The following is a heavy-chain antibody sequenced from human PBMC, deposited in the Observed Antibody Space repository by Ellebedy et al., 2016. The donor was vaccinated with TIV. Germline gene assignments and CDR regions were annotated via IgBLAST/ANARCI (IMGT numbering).Heavy chain of an antibody. D-gene: IGHD4-17*01. CDR1: GFRFRRYW. J-gene: IGHJ5*02. CDR3: ARRGSYGDYAVQVNSWFDR. CDR2: IYRDCSYQ. Sequence: PGGSLRLSCAASGFRFRRYWMSWVRQAPGKGLEWVANIYRDCSYQYYVDSVKGRFTISRDNANKLLFRQMNSLRVEDTAVYYCARRGSYGDYAVQVNSWFDRWGQGTLVTVSS. V-gene: IGHV3-7*01.